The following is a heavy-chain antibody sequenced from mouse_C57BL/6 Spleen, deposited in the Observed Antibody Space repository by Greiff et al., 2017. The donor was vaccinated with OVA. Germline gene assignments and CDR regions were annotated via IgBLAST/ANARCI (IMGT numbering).Heavy chain of an antibody. Sequence: QVQLQQSGAELARPGASVTLSCKASGYTFTSYGISWVKQRTGQGLEWIGEIYPRSGNTYYNEKFKGKATLTADKSSSTAYMELRSLTSEDSAVYFCARRALDYARDYWGQGTSVTVSS. V-gene: IGHV1-81*01. CDR2: IYPRSGNT. CDR3: ARRALDYARDY. CDR1: GYTFTSYG. J-gene: IGHJ4*01. D-gene: IGHD3-1*01.